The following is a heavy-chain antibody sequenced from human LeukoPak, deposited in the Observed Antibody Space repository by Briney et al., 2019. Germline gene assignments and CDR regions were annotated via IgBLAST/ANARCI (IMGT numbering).Heavy chain of an antibody. CDR3: AREVSEGDYGGDCFDP. Sequence: SETLSLTCTVSGGSISSGGYYWSWIRQHPGKGLEWIGYIYYSGSTYYNPSLKSRVTISVDTSKNQFSLKLSSVTAADTAVYYRAREVSEGDYGGDCFDPGGQEPLVTFS. J-gene: IGHJ5*02. CDR2: IYYSGST. CDR1: GGSISSGGYY. D-gene: IGHD4-17*01. V-gene: IGHV4-31*03.